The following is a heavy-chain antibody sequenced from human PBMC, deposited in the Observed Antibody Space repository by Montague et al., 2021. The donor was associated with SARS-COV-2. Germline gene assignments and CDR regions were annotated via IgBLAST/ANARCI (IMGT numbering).Heavy chain of an antibody. D-gene: IGHD5-12*01. Sequence: SETRSLTCTVSGGSISSNNYYWDWIRQPPGKGLEWIGSIYDSGSTYYNPSFKSRVTISVDTSKNHFSLKLNFVTAADTAVYYCARRGRKLLPVATTIGGFDIWGQGTMVTVSS. CDR1: GGSISSNNYY. CDR3: ARRGRKLLPVATTIGGFDI. J-gene: IGHJ3*02. V-gene: IGHV4-39*02. CDR2: IYDSGST.